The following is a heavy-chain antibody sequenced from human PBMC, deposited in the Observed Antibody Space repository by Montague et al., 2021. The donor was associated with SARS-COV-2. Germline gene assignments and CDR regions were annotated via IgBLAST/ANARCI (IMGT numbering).Heavy chain of an antibody. V-gene: IGHV4-38-2*02. J-gene: IGHJ4*02. CDR3: VRVFDNRGRDY. Sequence: SETLSLTCSVSGYSISSGYYWGWLRPPPGKGLEWVGCISYIGKTYYSPSLKSRLTLSLDSSKHLFSLRARAVTAADTAVYYCVRVFDNRGRDYWGQGTLVTVSS. CDR2: ISYIGKT. CDR1: GYSISSGYY. D-gene: IGHD3-10*02.